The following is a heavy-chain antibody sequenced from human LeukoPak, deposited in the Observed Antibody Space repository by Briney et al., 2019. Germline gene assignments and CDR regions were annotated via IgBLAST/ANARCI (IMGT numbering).Heavy chain of an antibody. CDR2: ISSSSSYI. J-gene: IGHJ6*03. V-gene: IGHV3-21*04. CDR1: GFTFSSYN. Sequence: PGGSLRLSCAASGFTFSSYNMNWVRQAPGKGLEWVSSISSSSSYIYYAGSVKGRLTISRDNAKNSLYLQMNSLTAEDRAVYYCAIQGGAGYSYGWDYYYYFYMDVWGKGTTVTV. CDR3: AIQGGAGYSYGWDYYYYFYMDV. D-gene: IGHD5-18*01.